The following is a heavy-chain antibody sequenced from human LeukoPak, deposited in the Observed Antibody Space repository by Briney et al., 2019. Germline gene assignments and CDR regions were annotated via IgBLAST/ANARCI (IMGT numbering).Heavy chain of an antibody. V-gene: IGHV4-4*07. CDR2: IYTSGST. Sequence: SETLSLTCTVSGGSIIGYYWSWIRQPAGKGLEWIGRIYTSGSTNYNPSLKSRVTMSVDTSKNQFSLKLSSVTAADTAVYYCARDWAAAGTELFDYWGQGTLVTVSS. CDR3: ARDWAAAGTELFDY. D-gene: IGHD6-13*01. J-gene: IGHJ4*02. CDR1: GGSIIGYY.